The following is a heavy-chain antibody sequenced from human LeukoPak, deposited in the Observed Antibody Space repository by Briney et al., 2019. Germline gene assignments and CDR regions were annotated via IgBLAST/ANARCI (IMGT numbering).Heavy chain of an antibody. CDR2: ISWKSAII. D-gene: IGHD5-12*01. Sequence: GRSLRLSCAASGFTFDDYGMHWVRQAPGKGLEWVSGISWKSAIIGCADSVKGRFTISRDNAKNSLYLQMKSLRPEDTALYFCAKLRNSGYDLGYFDYWGQGTPVTVSS. J-gene: IGHJ4*02. CDR3: AKLRNSGYDLGYFDY. V-gene: IGHV3-9*01. CDR1: GFTFDDYG.